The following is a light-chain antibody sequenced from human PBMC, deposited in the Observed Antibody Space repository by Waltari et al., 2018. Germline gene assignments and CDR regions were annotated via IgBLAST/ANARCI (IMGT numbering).Light chain of an antibody. V-gene: IGLV3-21*04. CDR1: NIGRES. CDR3: QVWHTSTDLWV. CDR2: SDG. J-gene: IGLJ3*02. Sequence: SYVLTQPPSVSVAPGQTPRITCGGNNIGRESVPWYQHKTGQAPVLVTYSDGGRPSGIPERFSGSNSGDTATLTITGVEAGDEADYYCQVWHTSTDLWVFGGGTKLTVL.